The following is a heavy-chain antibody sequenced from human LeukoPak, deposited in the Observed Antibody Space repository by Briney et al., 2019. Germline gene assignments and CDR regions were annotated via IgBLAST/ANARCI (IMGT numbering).Heavy chain of an antibody. V-gene: IGHV1-46*01. Sequence: ASVKVSCKASGYTFTSYYMHWVRQGPGQGLEWMGVINPSGGSTSYAQKFQGRVTMTRDTSTNTVYMELSSLRSEDTAVFYCVRGASSIAALNPFWYFDLWGRGTLVTVSS. CDR3: VRGASSIAALNPFWYFDL. D-gene: IGHD6-6*01. J-gene: IGHJ2*01. CDR1: GYTFTSYY. CDR2: INPSGGST.